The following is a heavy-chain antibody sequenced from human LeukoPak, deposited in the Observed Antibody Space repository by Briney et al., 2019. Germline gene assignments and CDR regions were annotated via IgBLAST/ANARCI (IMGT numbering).Heavy chain of an antibody. CDR2: ISADGGST. J-gene: IGHJ4*02. Sequence: GGSLRLSCVASGLNFDDSAMHWVRQAPGKGLEWVSLISADGGSTFSADSVKGRFSISRDNSKNSLYLQMNSLRSEDTAMYYCAKESGKFDYWGQGTLPAVSS. CDR1: GLNFDDSA. CDR3: AKESGKFDY. V-gene: IGHV3-43*02.